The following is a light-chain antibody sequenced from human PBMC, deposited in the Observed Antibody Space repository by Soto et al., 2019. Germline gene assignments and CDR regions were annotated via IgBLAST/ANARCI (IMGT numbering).Light chain of an antibody. CDR3: QQSYSTST. V-gene: IGKV1-5*01. J-gene: IGKJ5*01. CDR2: GVS. CDR1: QSISRG. Sequence: DIQMTQSPSTLSASVGDRVTITCRASQSISRGLAWYQQKPGKAPKFLIDGVSSLKSGVPSRFSGSGSGTDFTLTIGSLQPEDFATYYCQQSYSTSTFGQGTRLEI.